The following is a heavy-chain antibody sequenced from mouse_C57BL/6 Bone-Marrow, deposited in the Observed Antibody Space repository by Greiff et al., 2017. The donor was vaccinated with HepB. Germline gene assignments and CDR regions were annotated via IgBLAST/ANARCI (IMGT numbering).Heavy chain of an antibody. V-gene: IGHV14-4*01. CDR2: IDPENGDT. D-gene: IGHD2-4*01. J-gene: IGHJ3*01. CDR1: GFNIKDDY. CDR3: TTYDYGGFAY. Sequence: VHVKQSGAELVRPGASVKLSCTASGFNIKDDYMHWVKQRPEQGLEWIGWIDPENGDTEYASKFQGKATITADTSSNTAYLQLSSLTSEDTAVYYCTTYDYGGFAYWGQGTLVTVSA.